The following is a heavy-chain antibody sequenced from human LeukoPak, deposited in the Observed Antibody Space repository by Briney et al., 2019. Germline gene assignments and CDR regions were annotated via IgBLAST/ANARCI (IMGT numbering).Heavy chain of an antibody. CDR3: ARGDSYFYYMDV. CDR2: IYYTGNT. CDR1: GGSISSYY. V-gene: IGHV4-59*08. J-gene: IGHJ6*03. Sequence: PSETLSLTCSVSGGSISSYYWSWLRQPPGKGLEWIGYIYYTGNTNYNPSLKSRVTISVDTSKNQFSLKLSSVTAADTAVYFCARGDSYFYYMDVWGQGTTVSVSS.